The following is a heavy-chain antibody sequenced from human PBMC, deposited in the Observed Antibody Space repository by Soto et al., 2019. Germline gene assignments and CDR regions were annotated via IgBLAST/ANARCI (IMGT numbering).Heavy chain of an antibody. CDR1: GFTFSSYA. CDR3: AKDSVRGYSYVPEEAFDI. J-gene: IGHJ3*02. V-gene: IGHV3-23*01. Sequence: EVQLLESGGGLVQPGGSLRLSCAASGFTFSSYAMSWVRQAPGKGLEWVSAISGSGGSTYYADSVKGRFTISRDNSKNTLYLQMNSLRAEDTAVYYCAKDSVRGYSYVPEEAFDIWGQGTMVTVSS. D-gene: IGHD5-18*01. CDR2: ISGSGGST.